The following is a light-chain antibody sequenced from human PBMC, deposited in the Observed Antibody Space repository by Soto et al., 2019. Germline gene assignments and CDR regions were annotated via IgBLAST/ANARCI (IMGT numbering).Light chain of an antibody. CDR1: SSDVGFYNF. CDR2: DVN. Sequence: QSALTQPASVSGSPGQSITISCTGTSSDVGFYNFVSWYQQHPGKAPKLMIYDVNNRPSGVSPRFSGSKSGSTATLTISGLQAEDEADYFCSSYTTTTTAVFGGGTQLTVL. V-gene: IGLV2-14*01. CDR3: SSYTTTTTAV. J-gene: IGLJ2*01.